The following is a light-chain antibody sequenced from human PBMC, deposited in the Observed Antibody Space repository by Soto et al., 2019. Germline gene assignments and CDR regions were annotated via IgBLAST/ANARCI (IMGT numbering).Light chain of an antibody. CDR3: QHRFNSPWT. CDR2: DAS. V-gene: IGKV3-11*01. Sequence: EVVLTQSPATLSLSPGERVTLPWRAGVNIADYVSWYQQRPGQPPRLLIYDASYRATGIPARFSGSGSGTDFTLTISRLEPEDFSVYYCQHRFNSPWTFGQGTKVDI. J-gene: IGKJ1*01. CDR1: VNIADY.